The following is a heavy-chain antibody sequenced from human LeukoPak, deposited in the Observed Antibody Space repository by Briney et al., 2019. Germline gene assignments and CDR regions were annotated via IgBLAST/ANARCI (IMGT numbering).Heavy chain of an antibody. CDR3: ARARSGYYTVFDY. D-gene: IGHD3-3*01. V-gene: IGHV4-30-4*08. Sequence: SQTLSLTCTVSGVSISSGDYYWSWIRQPPGKGLEWIGYIYYSGSTYYNPSLKSRVTISVDTSKNQFSLKLSSVTAADTAVYYCARARSGYYTVFDYWGQGTLVTVSS. CDR1: GVSISSGDYY. J-gene: IGHJ4*02. CDR2: IYYSGST.